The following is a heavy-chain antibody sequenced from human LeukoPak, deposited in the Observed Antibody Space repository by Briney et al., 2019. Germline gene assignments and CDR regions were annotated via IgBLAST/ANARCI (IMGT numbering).Heavy chain of an antibody. D-gene: IGHD5-18*01. J-gene: IGHJ4*02. CDR2: ISYDGSNK. CDR3: AKDLRGYSYGTDY. Sequence: PGGSLRLSCAASGFTFSSYGMHWVRQAPGKGLEWVAVISYDGSNKYYADSVKGRFTISRDNSKNTLYLQMNSLRAEDTAVYYCAKDLRGYSYGTDYWGQGTLVTVSS. CDR1: GFTFSSYG. V-gene: IGHV3-30*18.